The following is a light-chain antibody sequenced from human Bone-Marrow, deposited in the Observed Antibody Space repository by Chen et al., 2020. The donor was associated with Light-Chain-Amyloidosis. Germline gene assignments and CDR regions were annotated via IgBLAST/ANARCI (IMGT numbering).Light chain of an antibody. CDR1: DLPTKY. Sequence: SYALTQPPSVSVSPGQTARITCSGDDLPTKYAYWYQQKPGQAPVLVIHRDTERPAGISERFSGSSSGTTATLTISGVQADDEADYHCQSADSSGTYEVIFGGGTKLTVL. CDR2: RDT. V-gene: IGLV3-25*03. CDR3: QSADSSGTYEVI. J-gene: IGLJ2*01.